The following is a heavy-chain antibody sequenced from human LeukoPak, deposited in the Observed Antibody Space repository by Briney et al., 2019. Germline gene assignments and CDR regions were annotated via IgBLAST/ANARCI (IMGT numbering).Heavy chain of an antibody. J-gene: IGHJ6*03. CDR1: GYSFTSHG. Sequence: ASVKVSCKASGYSFTSHGISWVRQAPGQGLEWMGWISTYNGNTNYARKLQGRVTMTTDTSTSTAYMELRSLRSDDTAVYYCARDPFCSSTSCYAGYYYYHYMDVWGKGTTVTVS. D-gene: IGHD2-2*01. CDR3: ARDPFCSSTSCYAGYYYYHYMDV. V-gene: IGHV1-18*01. CDR2: ISTYNGNT.